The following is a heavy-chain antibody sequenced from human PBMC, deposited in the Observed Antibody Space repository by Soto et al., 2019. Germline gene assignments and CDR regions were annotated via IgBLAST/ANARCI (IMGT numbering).Heavy chain of an antibody. Sequence: EVQLVESGGGLVQPGGSLRLSCAASGFTFSSYSMNWVRQSPGKGLEWASYISSSSSTIYYADSGKGRFTISRDNGKNSLYMEMNRLRAEDTAVYYCARDLNYGIFDYWGQGTLVTVS. CDR2: ISSSSSTI. CDR1: GFTFSSYS. D-gene: IGHD4-17*01. V-gene: IGHV3-48*01. CDR3: ARDLNYGIFDY. J-gene: IGHJ4*02.